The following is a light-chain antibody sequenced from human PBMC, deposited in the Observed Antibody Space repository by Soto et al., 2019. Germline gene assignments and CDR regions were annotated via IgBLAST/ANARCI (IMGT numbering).Light chain of an antibody. V-gene: IGKV3-20*01. CDR1: QSVSSNY. Sequence: FLTQSPGTLSLSPGDRATLSCRASQSVSSNYLAWYQQKPGQAPRLLIYGASSRATGIPDRFSGSGSGTDFTLTISRLEPEDFAVYYCQRYGTSLPLTFGGGTRWIS. CDR3: QRYGTSLPLT. J-gene: IGKJ4*01. CDR2: GAS.